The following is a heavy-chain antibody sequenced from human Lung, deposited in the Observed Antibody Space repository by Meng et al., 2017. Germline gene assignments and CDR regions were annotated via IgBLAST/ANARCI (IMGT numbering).Heavy chain of an antibody. Sequence: QVQLVQSGAEVKKPGASVKVSCKASGYTFTDYYIHWVRQASGQGLEWMGRINPNSGGTNYVQKFQGRVTMTRDTSISTAYMELTRLRSDDTAIYYCARENVGDGGYDFDFWGRGTLVTVSS. CDR1: GYTFTDYY. CDR2: INPNSGGT. J-gene: IGHJ4*02. V-gene: IGHV1-2*06. D-gene: IGHD5-12*01. CDR3: ARENVGDGGYDFDF.